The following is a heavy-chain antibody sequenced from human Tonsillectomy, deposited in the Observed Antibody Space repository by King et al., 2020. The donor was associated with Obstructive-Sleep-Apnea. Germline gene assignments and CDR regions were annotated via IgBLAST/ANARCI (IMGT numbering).Heavy chain of an antibody. CDR1: GFTFGDYY. D-gene: IGHD2-15*01. CDR2: ISFRSTYT. V-gene: IGHV3-11*06. J-gene: IGHJ4*02. CDR3: ARLGERDHCSGGRCYSVIDY. Sequence: VQLVESGGGLVMPGGSLRLSCAASGFTFGDYYMTWIRQTPGKGLEWVSYISFRSTYTDYADSVEGRFTISRDDAKNSLYLQLNSLRADDTAMYYCARLGERDHCSGGRCYSVIDYWGQGALVTVSS.